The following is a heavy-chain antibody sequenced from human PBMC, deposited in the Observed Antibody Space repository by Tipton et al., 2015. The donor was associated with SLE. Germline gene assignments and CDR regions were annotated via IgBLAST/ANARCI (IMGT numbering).Heavy chain of an antibody. CDR2: ISDSGNT. V-gene: IGHV4-59*01. CDR3: ARVEGAYDQFYLDY. CDR1: GVSISRNY. J-gene: IGHJ4*02. Sequence: TLSLTCTVSGVSISRNYWSWIRQPPGKGLEWIGYISDSGNTKYNPSLSSRVTISVDTSNNQFSLNLTSVTAADTAVYYCARVEGAYDQFYLDYWGQGTLVAVSS. D-gene: IGHD3-22*01.